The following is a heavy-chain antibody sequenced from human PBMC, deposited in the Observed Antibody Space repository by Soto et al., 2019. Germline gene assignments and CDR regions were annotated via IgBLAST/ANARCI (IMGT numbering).Heavy chain of an antibody. D-gene: IGHD3-3*01. CDR1: GFTFGDYA. V-gene: IGHV3-49*05. Sequence: EVQLVESGGGLVKPGRSLRLSCTASGFTFGDYAMSWFRQAPGKGLEWVGFIRSKAYGGTTEYAASVKGRFTISRDDSKSIAYLQMNSLKTEDTAVYYCTLPTYDFWSYNYYYYCMDVWGQGTTVTVSS. J-gene: IGHJ6*02. CDR2: IRSKAYGGTT. CDR3: TLPTYDFWSYNYYYYCMDV.